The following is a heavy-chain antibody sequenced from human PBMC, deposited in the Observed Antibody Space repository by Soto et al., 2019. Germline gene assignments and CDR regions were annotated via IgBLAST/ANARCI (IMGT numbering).Heavy chain of an antibody. D-gene: IGHD4-17*01. CDR2: INAGNGNT. V-gene: IGHV1-3*01. CDR1: GYTFTSYA. J-gene: IGHJ6*03. Sequence: ASVKVSCKASGYTFTSYAMHWVRQAPGQRLEWMGWINAGNGNTKYSQKFQGRVTITRDTSASTAYMELSSLRSEDTAVYYRASSMASVTTGDYYYYMYFWGKGTTVTVSS. CDR3: ASSMASVTTGDYYYYMYF.